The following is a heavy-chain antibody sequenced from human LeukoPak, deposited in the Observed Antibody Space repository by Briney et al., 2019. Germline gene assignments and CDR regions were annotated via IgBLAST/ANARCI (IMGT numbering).Heavy chain of an antibody. Sequence: GGSLRLSCAASGFTVSSNYMSWVRQAPGKGLEWVSVIYSGGNTYYADSVKGRFTISRNNSKNTLYLQMNSLRAEDTAVYYCASYSSRYYYGMDVWGQGTTVTVSS. V-gene: IGHV3-53*04. CDR2: IYSGGNT. D-gene: IGHD4-11*01. CDR1: GFTVSSNY. CDR3: ASYSSRYYYGMDV. J-gene: IGHJ6*02.